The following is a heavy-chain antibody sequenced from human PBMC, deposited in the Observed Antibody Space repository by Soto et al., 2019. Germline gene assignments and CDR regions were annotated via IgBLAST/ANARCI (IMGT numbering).Heavy chain of an antibody. V-gene: IGHV2-26*01. CDR3: ALLLVVVAATPFWFDY. J-gene: IGHJ4*02. CDR1: GFSLSNARMG. Sequence: QVTLKESGPVLVKPTETLTLTCTVSGFSLSNARMGVSWIRQPPGKALEWLAHIFSNDEKSYSTSLKSRLTISNDTSKSQVVLTMTNMDPVDRATYYCALLLVVVAATPFWFDYCGQGTLVTVSS. D-gene: IGHD2-15*01. CDR2: IFSNDEK.